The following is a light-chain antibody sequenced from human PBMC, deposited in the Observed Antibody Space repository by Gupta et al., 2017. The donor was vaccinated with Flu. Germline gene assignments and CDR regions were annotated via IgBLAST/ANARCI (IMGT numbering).Light chain of an antibody. J-gene: IGLJ1*01. CDR2: DDS. CDR1: SSNIGTVYD. V-gene: IGLV1-40*01. CDR3: QSYDDRLSAYV. Sequence: QSVLTQPPSVSGAPGQRVTISCTGSSSNIGTVYDVHWYQQLPGTAPKLLIYDDSNRPSGVPDRFSGSTSGTSASLAITGLLPEDEADYYCQSYDDRLSAYVFGTGTRVT.